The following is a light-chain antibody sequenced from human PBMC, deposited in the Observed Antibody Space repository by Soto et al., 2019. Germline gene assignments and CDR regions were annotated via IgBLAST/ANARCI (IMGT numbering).Light chain of an antibody. CDR3: AAWDDSLNEWL. V-gene: IGLV1-44*01. J-gene: IGLJ3*02. Sequence: QPVLTQPPSASGTPGQRVTISCSGSSSNIGSRTVNWYQQIPGTAPKLLIAYNNQRPSEVPDRFSGSKSGTSASLAISGLQSEDEADYYCAAWDDSLNEWLFGGGTKLTVL. CDR1: SSNIGSRT. CDR2: YNN.